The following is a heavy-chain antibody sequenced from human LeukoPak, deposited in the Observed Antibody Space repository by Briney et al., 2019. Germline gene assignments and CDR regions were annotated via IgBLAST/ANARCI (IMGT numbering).Heavy chain of an antibody. CDR2: IYPGDSDT. Sequence: GESLQISCKGSGYSFTSYWSGWVRQMPGKSLEWMGIIYPGDSDTRYSPSFQGQVTISADKSISTAYLQWSSLKASDTAMYYCARLEYYYDSSGYSYFDYWGQGTLVTVSS. CDR1: GYSFTSYW. J-gene: IGHJ4*02. CDR3: ARLEYYYDSSGYSYFDY. V-gene: IGHV5-51*01. D-gene: IGHD3-22*01.